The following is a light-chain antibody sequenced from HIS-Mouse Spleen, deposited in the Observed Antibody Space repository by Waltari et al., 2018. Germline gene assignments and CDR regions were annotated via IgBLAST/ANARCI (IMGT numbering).Light chain of an antibody. CDR3: SSYTSSSTLWV. J-gene: IGLJ3*02. CDR1: SSDVGGYNY. V-gene: IGLV2-14*01. CDR2: EVS. Sequence: QSALTQPASVSGSPGQSITISCTGTSSDVGGYNYVSWYQQHPGKAPNLMIYEVSNRPSGVSNSFSGSKSGNTASLTISGLQAEDEADYYCSSYTSSSTLWVFGGGTKLTVL.